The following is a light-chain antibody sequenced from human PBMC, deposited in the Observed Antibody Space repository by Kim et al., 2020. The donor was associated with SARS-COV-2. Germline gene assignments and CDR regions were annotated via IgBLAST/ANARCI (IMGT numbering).Light chain of an antibody. CDR1: QGISSA. J-gene: IGKJ1*01. CDR3: QQFNNYPTWT. CDR2: DAS. V-gene: IGKV1D-13*01. Sequence: AIQLTQSPSSLSASVGDRVTITCRASQGISSALAWYQQKPGKAPKLLIYDASSLESGVPSRFSGSGSGTDFTLTISILQPEDFATYYCQQFNNYPTWTFGQGTKVDIK.